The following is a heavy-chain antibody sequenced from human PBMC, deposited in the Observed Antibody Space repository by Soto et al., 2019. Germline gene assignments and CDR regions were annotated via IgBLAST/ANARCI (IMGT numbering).Heavy chain of an antibody. CDR1: GYTFTGYY. D-gene: IGHD2-2*01. CDR2: INPNSGGT. V-gene: IGHV1-2*04. CDR3: AIEPQYCSSTSCYALGVLDI. Sequence: ASVKVSCKASGYTFTGYYMHWVRQAPGQGLEWMGWINPNSGGTNYAQKFQGWVTMTRDTSISTAYMELSRLRSDDTAVYYCAIEPQYCSSTSCYALGVLDIWGHGTMVTVSS. J-gene: IGHJ3*02.